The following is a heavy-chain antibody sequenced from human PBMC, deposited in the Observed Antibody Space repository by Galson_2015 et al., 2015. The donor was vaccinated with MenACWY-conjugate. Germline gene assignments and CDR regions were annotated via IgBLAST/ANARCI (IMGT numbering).Heavy chain of an antibody. J-gene: IGHJ4*02. CDR3: ARIPTWGSSYGYLDY. Sequence: ETLSLTCTVSGGSISSHYWSWFRQPPGKGLEWIAYIRDTGSLKGNPSLKSRVTMSADTSKNQFSLRLISVTAADTAVYYCARIPTWGSSYGYLDYWGQGILVAVSP. D-gene: IGHD5-18*01. V-gene: IGHV4-59*08. CDR2: IRDTGSL. CDR1: GGSISSHY.